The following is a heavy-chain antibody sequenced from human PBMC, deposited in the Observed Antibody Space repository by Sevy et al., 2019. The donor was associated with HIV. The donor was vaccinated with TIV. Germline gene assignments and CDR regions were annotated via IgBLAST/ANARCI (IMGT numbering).Heavy chain of an antibody. V-gene: IGHV3-23*01. CDR3: AKGGFRYYYDSSGYNIVN. D-gene: IGHD3-22*01. J-gene: IGHJ4*02. Sequence: GGSLRLSCAASGFTFSSYAMSWVRQAPGKGLEWVSAISGSGGSTYYADSVKGRFTISRDNSKNTLYLQMNSLRAEDTAAYYCAKGGFRYYYDSSGYNIVNWGQGTLVTVSS. CDR2: ISGSGGST. CDR1: GFTFSSYA.